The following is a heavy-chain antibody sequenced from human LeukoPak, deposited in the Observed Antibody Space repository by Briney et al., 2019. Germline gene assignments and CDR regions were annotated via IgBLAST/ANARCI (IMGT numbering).Heavy chain of an antibody. D-gene: IGHD3-3*02. Sequence: PGGSLRLSCAVSGFTFSRYSMNWVRQAPGKGLEWVSVISGGSTSTFYADSVKGRFTISRDNAKNSLYLQMDSLRAEDTAVCYCARNTPSLSTNGMDVWDQGTTVTVSS. CDR3: ARNTPSLSTNGMDV. J-gene: IGHJ6*02. CDR2: ISGGSTST. V-gene: IGHV3-21*01. CDR1: GFTFSRYS.